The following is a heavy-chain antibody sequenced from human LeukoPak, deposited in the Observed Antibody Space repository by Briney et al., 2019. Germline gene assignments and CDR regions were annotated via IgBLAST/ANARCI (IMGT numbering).Heavy chain of an antibody. CDR1: GFTFSSYS. CDR2: ISSSSSYI. V-gene: IGHV3-21*01. J-gene: IGHJ4*02. CDR3: ARDVARYYFDY. Sequence: MTGGPLRPSCAASGFTFSSYSMNWVRQAPGKGLEWVSSISSSSSYIYYADSVKGRFTISRDNAKNSLYLQMNSLRAEDTAVYYCARDVARYYFDYWGQGTLVTVSS. D-gene: IGHD2-15*01.